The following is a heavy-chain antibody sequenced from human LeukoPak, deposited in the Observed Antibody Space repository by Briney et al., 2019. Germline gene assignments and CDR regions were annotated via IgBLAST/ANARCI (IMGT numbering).Heavy chain of an antibody. D-gene: IGHD3-16*01. CDR3: ARDSRIMTYYFDY. Sequence: GESLKISCKGSGSSFTSYWIGGVRQAPGKGLEWVAVISYDGSNKYYADSVKGRFTISRENSKNTLYLQMNSLRAEDTAVYYCARDSRIMTYYFDYWGQGTLVTVSS. J-gene: IGHJ4*02. CDR1: GSSFTSYW. CDR2: ISYDGSNK. V-gene: IGHV3-30*19.